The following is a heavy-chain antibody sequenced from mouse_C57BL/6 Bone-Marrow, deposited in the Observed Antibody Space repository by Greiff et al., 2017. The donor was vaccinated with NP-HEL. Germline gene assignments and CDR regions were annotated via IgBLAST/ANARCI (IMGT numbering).Heavy chain of an antibody. D-gene: IGHD1-1*01. CDR1: GYSITSGYD. Sequence: EVQRVESGPGMVKPSQSLSLTCTVTGYSITSGYDWHWIRHFPGNKLEWMGYISYSGSTNYNPSLKSRISITHDTSKNHFFLKLNSVTTEDTATYDCARGGTTVVEDYAMDYWGQGTSVTVSS. J-gene: IGHJ4*01. CDR2: ISYSGST. V-gene: IGHV3-1*01. CDR3: ARGGTTVVEDYAMDY.